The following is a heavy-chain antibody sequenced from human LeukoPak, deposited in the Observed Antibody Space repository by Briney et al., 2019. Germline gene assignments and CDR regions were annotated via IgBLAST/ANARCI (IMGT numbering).Heavy chain of an antibody. V-gene: IGHV3-11*01. Sequence: GGSLRLSCAASGFTFSDYYMSWIRQAPGKGLEWVSYISSSGTTIYYADSVKGRFTISRDNAKNSLCLQMNSLRAEDTAVYYCARHYTVTTRGDYWGQGTLVTVSS. CDR3: ARHYTVTTRGDY. J-gene: IGHJ4*02. CDR1: GFTFSDYY. D-gene: IGHD4-17*01. CDR2: ISSSGTTI.